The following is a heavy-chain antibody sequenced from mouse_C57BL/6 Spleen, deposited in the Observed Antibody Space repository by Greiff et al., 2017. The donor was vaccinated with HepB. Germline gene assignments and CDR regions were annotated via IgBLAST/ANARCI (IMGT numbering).Heavy chain of an antibody. V-gene: IGHV1-52*01. Sequence: QVQLQQPGAELVRPGSSVKLSCKASGYTFTSYWMHWVKQRPIQGLEWIGNIDPSDSETHYNQKFKDKATLTVDKSSSTAYMQLSSLTSEDSAVYCCASGGQLRPIAYWGQGTLVTVSA. CDR1: GYTFTSYW. CDR3: ASGGQLRPIAY. D-gene: IGHD3-2*02. CDR2: IDPSDSET. J-gene: IGHJ3*01.